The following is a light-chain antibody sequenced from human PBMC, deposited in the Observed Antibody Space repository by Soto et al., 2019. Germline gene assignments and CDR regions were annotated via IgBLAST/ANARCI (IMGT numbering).Light chain of an antibody. Sequence: QAVVTQEPSMTESPGGTVTLTCGSSTGTVTSGHYPYWFQQKPGQAPRTLIYDTNNRHSLTPARFSGFLVGAKAALTLSGAQPEDEAEYYCLLSYGDSRVFGGGTQLTVL. J-gene: IGLJ3*02. CDR3: LLSYGDSRV. V-gene: IGLV7-46*01. CDR1: TGTVTSGHY. CDR2: DTN.